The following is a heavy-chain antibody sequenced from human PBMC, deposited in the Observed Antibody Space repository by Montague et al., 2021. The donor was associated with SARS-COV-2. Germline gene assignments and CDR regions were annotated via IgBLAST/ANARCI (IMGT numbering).Heavy chain of an antibody. Sequence: TLSLTCTVSGGSISSGSYYWSWIRQPAGKGLEWIGRIYTSGTTDYSFSLKSQVTISVDTSKNRFSLKLISVTAADTAVYYCARAHSGSWAHLDNWGQGSLVTVSS. CDR3: ARAHSGSWAHLDN. CDR2: IYTSGTT. J-gene: IGHJ4*02. D-gene: IGHD5-12*01. CDR1: GGSISSGSYY. V-gene: IGHV4-61*02.